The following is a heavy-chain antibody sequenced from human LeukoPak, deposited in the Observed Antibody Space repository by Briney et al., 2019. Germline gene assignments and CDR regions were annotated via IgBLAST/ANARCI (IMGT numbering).Heavy chain of an antibody. CDR2: IYDSGST. Sequence: SETLSLTCTVSGGSISSRSYYCGWIRQPPGKGLEWIGSIYDSGSTWHNPSLKSRVTISADTSKNQFSLKLSSVTAADTAVYYCARHPSLTYCSGGTCWFDSWGQGTLVTVSS. J-gene: IGHJ5*01. CDR3: ARHPSLTYCSGGTCWFDS. D-gene: IGHD2-15*01. CDR1: GGSISSRSYY. V-gene: IGHV4-39*01.